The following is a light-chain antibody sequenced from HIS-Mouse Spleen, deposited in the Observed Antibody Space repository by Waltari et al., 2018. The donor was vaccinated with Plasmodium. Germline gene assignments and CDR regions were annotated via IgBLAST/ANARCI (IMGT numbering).Light chain of an antibody. CDR2: DAS. Sequence: DIKMTQSPSSLSASVGDRVTIPCQASQDFSNYFNWYEQKPGQAPKLVIYDASILETGFPSRFSGSGSGTEFTFTISSMQPEDIETYYCQQYDNLPPLFTFGPGTKVDIK. CDR1: QDFSNY. CDR3: QQYDNLPPLFT. V-gene: IGKV1-33*01. J-gene: IGKJ3*01.